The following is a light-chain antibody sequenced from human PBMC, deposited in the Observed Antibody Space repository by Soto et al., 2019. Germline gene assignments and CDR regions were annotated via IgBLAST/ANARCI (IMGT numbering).Light chain of an antibody. Sequence: QSALTQPASVSGCPGQSITISCTGTSSDVGGYNYVSWYQQHPGKAPKLMIYEVSNRPSGVSNRFSGSKSGNTASLTISGLQAEDEADYYCSSYTSSSTPVVFGGGTKVTVL. CDR2: EVS. V-gene: IGLV2-14*01. J-gene: IGLJ2*01. CDR1: SSDVGGYNY. CDR3: SSYTSSSTPVV.